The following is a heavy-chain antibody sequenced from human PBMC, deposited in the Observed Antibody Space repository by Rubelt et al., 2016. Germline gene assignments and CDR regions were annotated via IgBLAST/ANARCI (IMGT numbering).Heavy chain of an antibody. D-gene: IGHD3-3*01. J-gene: IGHJ4*02. CDR1: GFTYSSYW. CDR2: VNNDGTNT. CDR3: VTFSGESSAYYMMWDC. Sequence: GGSLRLSCAASGFTYSSYWMHWVRQAPGRGLVWVSRVNNDGTNTTYADSVKGRFTISRDNAKNSLYLQMNSLRAEDTAVYHCVTFSGESSAYYMMWDCWGQGTLVTVSS. V-gene: IGHV3-74*01.